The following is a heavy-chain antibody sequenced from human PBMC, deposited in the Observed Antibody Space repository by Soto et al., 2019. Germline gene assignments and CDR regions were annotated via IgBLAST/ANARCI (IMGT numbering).Heavy chain of an antibody. D-gene: IGHD3-22*01. CDR2: IYSSGDT. Sequence: QVQLQESGPGLVKPSETLSLTCTVSGGSISTYYWSWIRQPAGTGLEWIGRIYSSGDTYYHPSLQRRVAMSVDTSNHQFSLKLGSVTAADTAVYYCARDAYYYDTRGYYLVDYWGQGILVTVSS. J-gene: IGHJ4*02. CDR3: ARDAYYYDTRGYYLVDY. CDR1: GGSISTYY. V-gene: IGHV4-4*07.